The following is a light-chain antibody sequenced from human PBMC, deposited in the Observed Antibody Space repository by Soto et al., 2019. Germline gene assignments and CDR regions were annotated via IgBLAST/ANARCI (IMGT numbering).Light chain of an antibody. V-gene: IGKV1-39*01. CDR1: QSISSW. CDR2: AAS. Sequence: DIPMTQSPSTLSASVGDRVTITCRASQSISSWLAWYQQKPGKAPNLLIYAASRLQSGVPSRFSGSGSGTDFTLTISSLQPEDFATYYCQESDAFPYTFGGGTKVEIK. CDR3: QESDAFPYT. J-gene: IGKJ4*01.